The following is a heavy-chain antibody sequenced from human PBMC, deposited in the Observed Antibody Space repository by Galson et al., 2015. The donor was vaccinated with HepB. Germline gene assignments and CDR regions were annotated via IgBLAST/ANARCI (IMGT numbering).Heavy chain of an antibody. CDR1: GFTFSSYS. V-gene: IGHV3-21*01. CDR2: ISSSSSYI. J-gene: IGHJ6*02. Sequence: SLRLSCAASGFTFSSYSMNWVRQAPGKGLEWVSSISSSSSYIYYADSVKGRFTISRDNAKNSLYLQMNSLRAEDTAVYYCARDELRDGMDVWGQGTTVTVSS. D-gene: IGHD3-10*01. CDR3: ARDELRDGMDV.